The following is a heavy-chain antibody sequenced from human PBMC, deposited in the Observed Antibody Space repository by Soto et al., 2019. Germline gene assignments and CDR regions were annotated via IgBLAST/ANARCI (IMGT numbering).Heavy chain of an antibody. CDR2: INPNSGGT. V-gene: IGHV1-2*04. J-gene: IGHJ6*02. CDR1: GYTFTGYY. Sequence: QVQLVQSGAEVKKPGASVKVSCKASGYTFTGYYMHWVRQAPGQGLEWMGWINPNSGGTNYAQKFQGWGTKARETSIRTAYIEVGRLRSDDTAVYYCARDSVAGTRVYYYGMDVWGQGTTVTVSS. CDR3: ARDSVAGTRVYYYGMDV. D-gene: IGHD6-19*01.